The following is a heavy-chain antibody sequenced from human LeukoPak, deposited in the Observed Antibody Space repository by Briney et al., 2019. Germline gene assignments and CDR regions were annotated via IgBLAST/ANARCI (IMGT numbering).Heavy chain of an antibody. Sequence: ASVKVSCKASGYTFTGYYMHWVRQAPGQGLEWMGWINPNSGGTNYAQKFQGRVTMTRDTSISTAYMELSRLRSDDTAVYYCARQSGWAGDYYYYYMDVWGKGTTVTISS. CDR3: ARQSGWAGDYYYYYMDV. V-gene: IGHV1-2*02. D-gene: IGHD6-19*01. J-gene: IGHJ6*03. CDR2: INPNSGGT. CDR1: GYTFTGYY.